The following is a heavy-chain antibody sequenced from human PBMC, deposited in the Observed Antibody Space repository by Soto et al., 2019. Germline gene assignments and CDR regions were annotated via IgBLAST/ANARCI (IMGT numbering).Heavy chain of an antibody. Sequence: GGSLRLSCQASGFNFDNYGMHSVRQAPGKGLEWVAVITYDGSFQYYADSVKGRFTISRDNSKNTLSLHLHTLKPEDMAVYHCAKDRVGGTFYTPLAFWGQGTLVTVS. J-gene: IGHJ4*02. D-gene: IGHD3-16*01. CDR2: ITYDGSFQ. CDR1: GFNFDNYG. CDR3: AKDRVGGTFYTPLAF. V-gene: IGHV3-30*18.